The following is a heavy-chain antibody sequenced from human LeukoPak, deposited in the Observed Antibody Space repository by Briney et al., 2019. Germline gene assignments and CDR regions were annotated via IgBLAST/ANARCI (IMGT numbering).Heavy chain of an antibody. CDR1: GYTFTNYG. V-gene: IGHV1-18*01. D-gene: IGHD6-13*01. Sequence: ASVKVSCKASGYTFTNYGITWVRQAPGQGLEWMGWISAYNGNTNYAQKLQGRVTMTTDTSTSTAYMELRRLRSEDTAVDYCARGDSSRWYYWGQGTLVTVSS. CDR3: ARGDSSRWYY. CDR2: ISAYNGNT. J-gene: IGHJ4*02.